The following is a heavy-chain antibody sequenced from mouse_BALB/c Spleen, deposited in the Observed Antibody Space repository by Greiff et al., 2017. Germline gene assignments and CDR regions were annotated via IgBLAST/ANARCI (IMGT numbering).Heavy chain of an antibody. V-gene: IGHV1S81*02. J-gene: IGHJ4*01. Sequence: VQLQQSGAELVKPGASVKLSCKASGYTFTSYYMYWVKQRPGQGLEWIGEINPSNGGTNFNEKFKSKATLTVDKSSSTAYMQLSSLTSEDSAVYYCTRKDGSSFYYAMDYWGQGTSVTVSS. CDR3: TRKDGSSFYYAMDY. CDR1: GYTFTSYY. D-gene: IGHD1-1*01. CDR2: INPSNGGT.